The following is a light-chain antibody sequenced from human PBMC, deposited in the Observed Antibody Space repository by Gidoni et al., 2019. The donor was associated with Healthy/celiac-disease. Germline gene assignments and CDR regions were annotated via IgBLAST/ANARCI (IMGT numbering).Light chain of an antibody. J-gene: IGKJ1*01. CDR3: QQYNNWPPRT. CDR2: GAS. Sequence: EIVMTQSPATLSVSPGERATIYCRASQSVSSNLAWYQKKPGQAPRLLIYGASTRATGIPDRFSGSGSGTEFTLTISSLQSEDFAVYYCQQYNNWPPRTFGQGTKVEIK. V-gene: IGKV3-15*01. CDR1: QSVSSN.